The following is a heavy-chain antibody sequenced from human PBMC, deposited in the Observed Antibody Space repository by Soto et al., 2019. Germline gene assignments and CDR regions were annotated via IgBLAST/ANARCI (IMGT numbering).Heavy chain of an antibody. CDR2: INDNGYII. J-gene: IGHJ5*02. V-gene: IGHV3-21*04. CDR1: GFNFNTSI. Sequence: PGGSLRLSCAASGFNFNTSIMTWVRQAPGKGLERVSGINDNGYIIYYADSVKGRFTISRDSAKNTMYLQMNSLTVDDTAVYYCARGGLRQRLDPWGRGALVTV. CDR3: ARGGLRQRLDP.